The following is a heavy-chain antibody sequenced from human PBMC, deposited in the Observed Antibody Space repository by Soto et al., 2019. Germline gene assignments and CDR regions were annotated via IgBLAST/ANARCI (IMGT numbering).Heavy chain of an antibody. Sequence: EVQLLESGGDLVQPGGSLRLSCAASGFIFSNYAMTWVRQAPGKGPEWVSTFTSGGSTYYRDTVKGRFTISRDDSKNTRYLQLNGLSAEDTAVYYCASTDKYNSHSSGWANRFDYWGQGTLVTDSS. V-gene: IGHV3-23*01. CDR1: GFIFSNYA. CDR2: FTSGGST. J-gene: IGHJ4*02. D-gene: IGHD6-19*01. CDR3: ASTDKYNSHSSGWANRFDY.